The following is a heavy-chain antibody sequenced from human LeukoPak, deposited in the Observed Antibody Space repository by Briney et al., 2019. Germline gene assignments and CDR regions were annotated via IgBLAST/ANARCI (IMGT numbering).Heavy chain of an antibody. CDR1: GGSISSSSYY. D-gene: IGHD1-26*01. CDR2: IYYSGST. V-gene: IGHV4-39*01. J-gene: IGHJ5*02. Sequence: SETLSLTCTVSGGSISSSSYYWGWIRQPPGKGLEWIGSIYYSGSTYYNPSLKSRVTISVDTSKSQFSLKLSSVTAADTAVYYCARQQWEPSKGWFDPWGQGTLVTVSS. CDR3: ARQQWEPSKGWFDP.